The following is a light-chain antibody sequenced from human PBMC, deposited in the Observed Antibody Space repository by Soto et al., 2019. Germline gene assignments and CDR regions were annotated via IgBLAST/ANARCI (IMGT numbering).Light chain of an antibody. J-gene: IGKJ2*01. CDR2: GAS. CDR3: QQSHSTPPDT. CDR1: QSISSH. Sequence: DIQMTQFPSSLSASVGERVTITCRASQSISSHLNWYQQKPGRAPKLLIHGASSLRSGVPSRFSGSGSGTGFTLTISSLQPEDSATYYCQQSHSTPPDTFGQGTKLEIK. V-gene: IGKV1-39*01.